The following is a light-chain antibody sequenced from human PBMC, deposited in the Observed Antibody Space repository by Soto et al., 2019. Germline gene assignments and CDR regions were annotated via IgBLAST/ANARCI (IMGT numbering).Light chain of an antibody. CDR3: QQYNDWPPIT. Sequence: EIVLTQSPVILSVSPGETATLSCRASESVTRNLAWYQHMPGQAPRLLVFHARVRATGIPDRFSGSGSGTEFSPTISNLQSEDFAVYSCQQYNDWPPITFGQGTRLEI. J-gene: IGKJ5*01. V-gene: IGKV3-15*01. CDR1: ESVTRN. CDR2: HAR.